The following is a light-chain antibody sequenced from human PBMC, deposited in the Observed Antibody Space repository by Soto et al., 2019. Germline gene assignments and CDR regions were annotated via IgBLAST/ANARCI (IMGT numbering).Light chain of an antibody. J-gene: IGKJ1*01. CDR2: AAS. Sequence: DIQMTQSPSSLSASVGDRVAITCRASQTIDVYLNWYLQKPGRAPQLLIYAASKLQSGVPSMFSGSGSGTDFTLTISSLQADDSATYFCQQSYMTPRTFGQGTKVEI. V-gene: IGKV1-39*01. CDR1: QTIDVY. CDR3: QQSYMTPRT.